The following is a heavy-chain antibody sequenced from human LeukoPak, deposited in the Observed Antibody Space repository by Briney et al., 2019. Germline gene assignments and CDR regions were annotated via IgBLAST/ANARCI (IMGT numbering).Heavy chain of an antibody. V-gene: IGHV3-30*02. CDR3: AKESAFYYIDV. J-gene: IGHJ6*03. CDR2: IRYNGNNQ. CDR1: GFTFNNYG. Sequence: GGSLRLSSAASGFTFNNYGMHWVRQAPGKGLEWVAFIRYNGNNQYYADSVKGRFTISRDNSKNTLYLQMNSLKGDDTAVYYCAKESAFYYIDVWGKGTTVIISS.